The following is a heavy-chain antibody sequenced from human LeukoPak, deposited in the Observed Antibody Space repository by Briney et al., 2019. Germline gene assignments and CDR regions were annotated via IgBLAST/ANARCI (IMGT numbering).Heavy chain of an antibody. CDR1: GFTFDDYA. J-gene: IGHJ4*02. Sequence: GGSLRLSCAASGFTFDDYAMHWVRQAPGKGLEWVALISWEGQTTYYADSVGGRFTISRDNSKNSLYLQMNSLRTEDTAFYYCTRDTDYGSATNYFDSWGQGTLVSVSS. V-gene: IGHV3-43*01. CDR2: ISWEGQTT. CDR3: TRDTDYGSATNYFDS. D-gene: IGHD3-10*01.